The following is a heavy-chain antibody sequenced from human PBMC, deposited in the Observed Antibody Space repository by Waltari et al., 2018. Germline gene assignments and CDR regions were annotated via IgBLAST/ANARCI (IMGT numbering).Heavy chain of an antibody. Sequence: QVQLVQSGAEVKKPGASVKVSCKASGYTFNSYAMNWVRQAPGQRLEWMGWINAGNGNTKYSQKFQGRVTITRDPSASTAYMELSSLRSEDTAVYYCARLNGGNYFDYWGQGTLVTVSS. V-gene: IGHV1-3*01. CDR1: GYTFNSYA. CDR2: INAGNGNT. J-gene: IGHJ4*02. CDR3: ARLNGGNYFDY. D-gene: IGHD1-26*01.